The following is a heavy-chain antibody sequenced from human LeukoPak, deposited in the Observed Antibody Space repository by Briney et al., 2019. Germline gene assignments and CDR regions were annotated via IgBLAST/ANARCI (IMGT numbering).Heavy chain of an antibody. CDR1: GGSFSGYY. Sequence: TETLSLTCAVYGGSFSGYYWSWIRQPPGKGLEWIGEINHSGSTNYNPSLKSRITISVDTSKNQFSLKLSSVTAADTAVYYCARGKGYYDSSGYYYDYWGQGTLVTVSS. V-gene: IGHV4-34*01. CDR2: INHSGST. J-gene: IGHJ4*02. CDR3: ARGKGYYDSSGYYYDY. D-gene: IGHD3-22*01.